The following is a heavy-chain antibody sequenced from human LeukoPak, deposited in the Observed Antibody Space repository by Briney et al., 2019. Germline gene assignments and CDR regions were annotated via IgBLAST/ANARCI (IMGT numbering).Heavy chain of an antibody. CDR2: IRYDGSNK. Sequence: TGGSLRLSCAASGFIFNTYVMHWVRQAPGKGLEWLAFIRYDGSNKNYADSVKCRFTISRENTKNSLYLQMNSLRAEDTAVYYCAKDGGSDPDSFDIWGQGTMVTVSS. CDR1: GFIFNTYV. V-gene: IGHV3-30*02. D-gene: IGHD2-15*01. J-gene: IGHJ3*02. CDR3: AKDGGSDPDSFDI.